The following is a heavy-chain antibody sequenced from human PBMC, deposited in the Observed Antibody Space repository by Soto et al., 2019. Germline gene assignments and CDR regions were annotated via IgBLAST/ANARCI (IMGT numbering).Heavy chain of an antibody. Sequence: EVQLVESGGGLVQPGRSLRLSCAASGFTFDDYAMHWVRQAPGKGLEWVSGISWHSGSIGYADSVKGRFTISRDNAKNSLYLQMNSLRAEDTALYYCAKDMWVVPGAIDYWGQGTLVTVSS. CDR1: GFTFDDYA. CDR2: ISWHSGSI. CDR3: AKDMWVVPGAIDY. J-gene: IGHJ4*02. D-gene: IGHD2-2*01. V-gene: IGHV3-9*01.